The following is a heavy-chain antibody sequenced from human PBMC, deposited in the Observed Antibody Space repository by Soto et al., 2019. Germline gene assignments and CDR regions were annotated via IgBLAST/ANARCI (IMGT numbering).Heavy chain of an antibody. D-gene: IGHD3-9*01. CDR1: GYTFTGYY. Sequence: ASVKVSCKASGYTFTGYYMHWVRQAPGQGLEWMGWINPNSGGTNYAQKFQGWVTMTRDTSISTAYMELSRLRSDDTAVYYCARGSDILTGYGWFDLWGQGTLVTVSS. V-gene: IGHV1-2*04. CDR3: ARGSDILTGYGWFDL. CDR2: INPNSGGT. J-gene: IGHJ5*02.